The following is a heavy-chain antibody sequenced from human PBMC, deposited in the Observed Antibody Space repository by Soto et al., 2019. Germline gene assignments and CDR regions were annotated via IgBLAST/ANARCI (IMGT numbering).Heavy chain of an antibody. Sequence: EVQLVESGGGLVQPGGSLRLSCAASGFTFSSYWMSWVRQAPGKGLEWVANIKQDGSEKYYVDSVKGRFTISRDNAKNSLYRQMNSLRAEDTAVYYCARDLRLITMVRGVSDYWGQGTLVTVSS. J-gene: IGHJ4*02. CDR3: ARDLRLITMVRGVSDY. V-gene: IGHV3-7*01. D-gene: IGHD3-10*01. CDR1: GFTFSSYW. CDR2: IKQDGSEK.